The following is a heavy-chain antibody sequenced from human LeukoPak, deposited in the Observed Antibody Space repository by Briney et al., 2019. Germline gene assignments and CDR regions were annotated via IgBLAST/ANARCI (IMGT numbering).Heavy chain of an antibody. D-gene: IGHD3-10*01. CDR1: GYTFTGYY. V-gene: IGHV1-2*02. CDR2: INPNSGDT. CDR3: ARVGANLLLGSLNWFDP. J-gene: IGHJ5*02. Sequence: ASVKVSCKASGYTFTGYYMHWVRQAPGQGLEWMGWINPNSGDTNYAQKFQGRVTMTRDTPISTAYMELSSLRSDDTAVYYCARVGANLLLGSLNWFDPWGQGTLVTVSS.